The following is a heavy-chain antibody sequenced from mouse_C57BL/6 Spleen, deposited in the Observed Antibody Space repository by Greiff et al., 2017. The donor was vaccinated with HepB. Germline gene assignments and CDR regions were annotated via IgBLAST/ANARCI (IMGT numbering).Heavy chain of an antibody. J-gene: IGHJ1*03. CDR2: ISSGGSYT. Sequence: EVQGVESGGDLVKPGGSLKLSCAASGFTFSSYGMSWVRQPPDKRLEWVATISSGGSYTYYPDSVKGRFTISRDNAKNTLYLTMSSLKSEDTAMYYSARQLEGTDEGYFDVGGTGTTVTVAT. V-gene: IGHV5-6*01. D-gene: IGHD2-14*01. CDR3: ARQLEGTDEGYFDV. CDR1: GFTFSSYG.